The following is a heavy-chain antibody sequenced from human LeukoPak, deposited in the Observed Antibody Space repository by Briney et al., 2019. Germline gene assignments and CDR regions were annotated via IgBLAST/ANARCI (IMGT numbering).Heavy chain of an antibody. CDR1: GFTFSSYA. V-gene: IGHV3-23*01. CDR2: ISGSGAST. Sequence: GESLRLSCAASGFTFSSYAMSWVRQAPGKGLEWVSAISGSGASTYYADSVKGRFTISRDNSKNTLYLQMNGLRAEDTAVYYCAATVTAPGDYWGQGTLVTVSS. J-gene: IGHJ4*02. D-gene: IGHD4-11*01. CDR3: AATVTAPGDY.